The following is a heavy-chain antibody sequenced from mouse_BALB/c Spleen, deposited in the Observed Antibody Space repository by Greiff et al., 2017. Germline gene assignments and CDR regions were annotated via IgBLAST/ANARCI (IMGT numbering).Heavy chain of an antibody. CDR2: IWTGGGT. J-gene: IGHJ3*01. V-gene: IGHV2-9-2*01. CDR1: GFSLTSYD. D-gene: IGHD2-4*01. CDR3: VRDDYGFAY. Sequence: VKLMESGPGLVAPSQSLSITCTVSGFSLTSYDISWIRQPPGKGLEWLGVIWTGGGTNYNSAFMSRLSISKDNSKSQVFLKMNSLQTDDTAIYYCVRDDYGFAYWGQGTLVTVSA.